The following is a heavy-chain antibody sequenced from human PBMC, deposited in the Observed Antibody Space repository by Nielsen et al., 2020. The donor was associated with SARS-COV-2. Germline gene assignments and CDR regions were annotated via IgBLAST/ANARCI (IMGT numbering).Heavy chain of an antibody. CDR2: INPNSGGT. CDR1: GYTFTGYY. D-gene: IGHD4-17*01. Sequence: ASVKGSCKASGYTFTGYYMHWVRQAPGQGLEWMGWINPNSGGTNYAQKFQGWVTMTRDTSISTAYMELSRLRSDDTAVYYCARDLTVTTSNDYYYGMDVWGQGTTVTVSS. J-gene: IGHJ6*02. V-gene: IGHV1-2*04. CDR3: ARDLTVTTSNDYYYGMDV.